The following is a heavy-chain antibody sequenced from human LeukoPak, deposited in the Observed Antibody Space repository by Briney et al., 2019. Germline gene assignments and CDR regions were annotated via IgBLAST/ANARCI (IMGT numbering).Heavy chain of an antibody. CDR2: FDPEEAET. CDR1: GYTFTEFS. Sequence: ASVKVSCKVSGYTFTEFSMHWVRQAPGKGLEWMGGFDPEEAETVYAQTFQGRVTMTEDTSTDTAYMELSSLRPEDTAVYYCTTSRYNFWSGFTYWGQGTLVTVSS. D-gene: IGHD3-3*01. CDR3: TTSRYNFWSGFTY. V-gene: IGHV1-24*01. J-gene: IGHJ4*02.